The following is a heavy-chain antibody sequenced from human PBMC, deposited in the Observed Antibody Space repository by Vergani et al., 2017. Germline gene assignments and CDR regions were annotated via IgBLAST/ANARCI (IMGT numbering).Heavy chain of an antibody. CDR1: GFTFSSAW. D-gene: IGHD3-9*01. J-gene: IGHJ4*02. CDR2: ISGSGLGA. Sequence: EVQPVESGGGLVKPGGSLRLSCTTSGFTFSSAWMSWVRQAPGKGLEWVSGISGSGLGAYYTDSVKGRFTISIDNSKNMLFLQMNNLRTEDTAIYYCAKQYFVSGNYLFDYWGQGTLVTVSS. CDR3: AKQYFVSGNYLFDY. V-gene: IGHV3-23*04.